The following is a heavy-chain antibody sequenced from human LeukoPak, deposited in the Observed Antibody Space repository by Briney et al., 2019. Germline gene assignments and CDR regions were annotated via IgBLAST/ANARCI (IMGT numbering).Heavy chain of an antibody. CDR2: ISSSSTHI. Sequence: GGSLRLSCAASGFTFSTYSLNWVRQAPGKGLEWVSSISSSSTHIFYADSVKGRFTVSRDNAKNSLYLQMISLRAEDTAVYYCARGPTYYETSGFYSEYWGQGAQVTVSS. V-gene: IGHV3-21*01. J-gene: IGHJ4*02. CDR1: GFTFSTYS. D-gene: IGHD3-22*01. CDR3: ARGPTYYETSGFYSEY.